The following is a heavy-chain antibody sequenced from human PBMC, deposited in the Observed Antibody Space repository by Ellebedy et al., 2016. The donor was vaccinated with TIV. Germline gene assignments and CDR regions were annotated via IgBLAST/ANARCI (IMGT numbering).Heavy chain of an antibody. D-gene: IGHD1/OR15-1a*01. Sequence: GESLKISCAASGFTFSGYAMDWVRQAPGKGLEWVSYISSSGSTIYYEDSVRGRFTISRDNAKNSLYLQVNSLRAEDTAVYYCARGNTYLDYWGQGTLVTVSS. V-gene: IGHV3-48*04. CDR2: ISSSGSTI. J-gene: IGHJ4*02. CDR1: GFTFSGYA. CDR3: ARGNTYLDY.